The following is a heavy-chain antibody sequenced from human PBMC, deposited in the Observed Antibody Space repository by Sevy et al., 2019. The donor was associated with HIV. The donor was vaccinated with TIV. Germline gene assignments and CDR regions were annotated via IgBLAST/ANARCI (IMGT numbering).Heavy chain of an antibody. D-gene: IGHD5-12*01. J-gene: IGHJ3*02. V-gene: IGHV4-38-2*01. CDR3: ASSLYSGYDLVSAFDI. CDR2: IYHSGST. Sequence: SETLSLTCAVSGYSISSGYYWGWIRQPPGKGLEWIGSIYHSGSTYYNPSLKSRVTISVDTSKNQFSLKLSSVTAADTAVYYCASSLYSGYDLVSAFDIWGQGTMVTVSS. CDR1: GYSISSGYY.